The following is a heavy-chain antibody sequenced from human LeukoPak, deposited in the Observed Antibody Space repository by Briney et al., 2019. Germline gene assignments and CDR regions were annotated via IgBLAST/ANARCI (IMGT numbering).Heavy chain of an antibody. D-gene: IGHD6-19*01. CDR2: IYTSGST. CDR1: GGSISSYY. Sequence: SETLSLTCTVSGGSISSYYWSWIRQPAGKGLEWIGRIYTSGSTNYNPSLKSRVTMSVDTSKNQFSLKLSSVTAADTAVYYCAREMAVAYGTDAFDIWGQETMVTVSS. J-gene: IGHJ3*02. CDR3: AREMAVAYGTDAFDI. V-gene: IGHV4-4*07.